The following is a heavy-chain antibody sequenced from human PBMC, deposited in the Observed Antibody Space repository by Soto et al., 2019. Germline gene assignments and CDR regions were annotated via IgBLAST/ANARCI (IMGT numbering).Heavy chain of an antibody. CDR1: GFTFSSYS. V-gene: IGHV3-21*01. Sequence: GGSLRLSCAASGFTFSSYSMNWVRQAPGKGLEWVSSISSSSSYIYYADSVKGRFTISRDNAKNSLYLQMNSLRAEDTAVYYCARDLPRGTDAFDIWGQGTMVTV. J-gene: IGHJ3*02. CDR3: ARDLPRGTDAFDI. CDR2: ISSSSSYI.